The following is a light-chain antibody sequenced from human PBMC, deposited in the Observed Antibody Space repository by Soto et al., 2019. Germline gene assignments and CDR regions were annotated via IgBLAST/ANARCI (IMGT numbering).Light chain of an antibody. CDR2: DAS. J-gene: IGKJ4*01. CDR1: QSVGRNY. V-gene: IGKV3-20*01. CDR3: HQYAVSPLT. Sequence: EIVLTQSPGTLSLSPGERATLSCRASQSVGRNYLAWFQHKPDQAPRLLIYDASNRATGVPDRFSGSGSGTDFTLSVTRLEPEDFAVYYCHQYAVSPLTFGGGTKVDIK.